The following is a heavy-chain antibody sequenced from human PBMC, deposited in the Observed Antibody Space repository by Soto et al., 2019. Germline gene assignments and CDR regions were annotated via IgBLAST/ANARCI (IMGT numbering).Heavy chain of an antibody. CDR2: ARNKANSYTT. CDR3: AKDSGSYSVEYSFDY. V-gene: IGHV3-72*01. CDR1: GFTFSDHY. Sequence: GGSLRLSCAASGFTFSDHYIDWVRQAPGKGLEWVGRARNKANSYTTEYAASVKGRFTISRDDSKNSVYLQMNSLRAEDTAVYYCAKDSGSYSVEYSFDYWGQGTLVTVSS. J-gene: IGHJ4*02. D-gene: IGHD1-26*01.